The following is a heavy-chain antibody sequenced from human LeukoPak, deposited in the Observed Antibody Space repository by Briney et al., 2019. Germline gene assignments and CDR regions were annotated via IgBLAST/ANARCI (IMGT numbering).Heavy chain of an antibody. CDR3: ARDRSYGDFAWGY. CDR2: ISSGGTT. V-gene: IGHV3-53*04. J-gene: IGHJ4*02. Sequence: PGGSLRLSCAASGFTVSSNFMTWVRQAPGEGLEWVSVISSGGTTYYADSVKGRFTISRHISKNTVYLQMNSLRAEDTAVYYCARDRSYGDFAWGYWGQGILVTVSS. D-gene: IGHD4-17*01. CDR1: GFTVSSNF.